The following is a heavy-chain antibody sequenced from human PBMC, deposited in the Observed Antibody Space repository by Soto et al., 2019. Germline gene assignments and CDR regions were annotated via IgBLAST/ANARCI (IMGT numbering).Heavy chain of an antibody. CDR2: INSDGRST. J-gene: IGHJ4*02. V-gene: IGHV3-74*01. CDR1: GFTSNYNW. Sequence: PGGSLRLSCAASGFTSNYNWMHWVRQVPGKGLEWVSRINSDGRSTNYADSVKGRFTISRDNTRNTLYLQMNSLRAEDTAVYYCARLRSLPSTIKFGNDFDYWGQGALVTVSS. CDR3: ARLRSLPSTIKFGNDFDY. D-gene: IGHD1-1*01.